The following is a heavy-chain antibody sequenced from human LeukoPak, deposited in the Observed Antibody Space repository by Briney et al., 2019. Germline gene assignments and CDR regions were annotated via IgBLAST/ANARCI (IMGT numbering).Heavy chain of an antibody. CDR2: INPNSGGT. CDR3: ARHPRKVTNDLYFDL. V-gene: IGHV1-2*02. D-gene: IGHD4-23*01. J-gene: IGHJ2*01. Sequence: VASVKVSCKASVYTFTVHYMHWVRQAPGQGLEWMGWINPNSGGTNYAQKFQGRVTMTRDTSITTAYMELSRLSSDDTAVYYCARHPRKVTNDLYFDLWGRGTLVTVSS. CDR1: VYTFTVHY.